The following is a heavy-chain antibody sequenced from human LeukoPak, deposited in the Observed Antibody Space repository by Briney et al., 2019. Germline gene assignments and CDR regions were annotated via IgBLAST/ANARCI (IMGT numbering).Heavy chain of an antibody. CDR2: INPSGGST. Sequence: ASVKVSCKASGYTFTSYYMHWVRQAPGQGLEWMGIINPSGGSTSYAQEFQGRLTITSDTSASTAYLELSSLRFEDMAVYYCARVAGTLFDYWGQGTLVTVSS. V-gene: IGHV1-46*01. CDR3: ARVAGTLFDY. D-gene: IGHD6-19*01. J-gene: IGHJ4*02. CDR1: GYTFTSYY.